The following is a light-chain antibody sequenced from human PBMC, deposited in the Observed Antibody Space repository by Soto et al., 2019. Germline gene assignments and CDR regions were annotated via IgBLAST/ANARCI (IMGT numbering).Light chain of an antibody. CDR3: QQYGSSPPYT. J-gene: IGKJ2*01. Sequence: EIVLTQSPGTLSLSPGERATPSCRASQSVSSSYLAWYQQKPGQAPRLLIYGASSRATGIPDRFIGSGSGTDFTLTISRLEPEDFAVYYCQQYGSSPPYTFGQGTKLEIK. V-gene: IGKV3-20*01. CDR1: QSVSSSY. CDR2: GAS.